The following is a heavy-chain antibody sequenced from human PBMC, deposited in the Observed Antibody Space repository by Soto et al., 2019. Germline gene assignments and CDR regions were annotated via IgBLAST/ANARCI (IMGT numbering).Heavy chain of an antibody. V-gene: IGHV2-5*02. Sequence: QLTLKESGPTLVKPTQTLTLTCTFSGFSLSTSGVGVGWVRQPPGEALEWLALIYWDDDKRYSPSPKIRLTITKDTSRNHVVLTMTHMDPVDTATYYCAHRPVWSPCDFWNAWNWFDPWGQGTLVTVSS. CDR3: AHRPVWSPCDFWNAWNWFDP. J-gene: IGHJ5*02. CDR1: GFSLSTSGVG. D-gene: IGHD3-3*01. CDR2: IYWDDDK.